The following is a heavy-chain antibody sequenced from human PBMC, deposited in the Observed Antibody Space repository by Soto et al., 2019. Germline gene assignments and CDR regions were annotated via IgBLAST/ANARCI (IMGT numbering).Heavy chain of an antibody. Sequence: QVQLQESGPGLVKPSETLSLTCTVSGGSISSYYWSWIRQPPGKGLEWIGYIYYSGSTNYNPSLKSRVTISVDTSKNQFYLKLSSVTAADTAVYYCARGESSYYDSSGYYCDAFDIWGQGTMVTVSS. CDR3: ARGESSYYDSSGYYCDAFDI. D-gene: IGHD3-22*01. CDR1: GGSISSYY. J-gene: IGHJ3*02. CDR2: IYYSGST. V-gene: IGHV4-59*01.